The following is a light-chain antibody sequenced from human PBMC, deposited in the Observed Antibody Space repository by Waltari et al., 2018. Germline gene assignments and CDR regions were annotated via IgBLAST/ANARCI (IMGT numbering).Light chain of an antibody. J-gene: IGLJ1*01. CDR3: QAWDSSIGV. CDR1: KLGDTY. V-gene: IGLV3-1*01. CDR2: QDS. Sequence: SYELTQPPSVSVSPGQTASITCSGDKLGDTYACWYQQKPGQSPGLVIYQDSKRPSGIPERFSGSNSGNTATLTISGTQAMDEADYYCQAWDSSIGVFGTGTKVTVL.